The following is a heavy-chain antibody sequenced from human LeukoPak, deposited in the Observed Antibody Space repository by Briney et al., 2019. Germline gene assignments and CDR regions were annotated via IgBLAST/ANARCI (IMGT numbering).Heavy chain of an antibody. CDR3: AREGYYGSGSPPSLYFDY. D-gene: IGHD3-10*01. J-gene: IGHJ4*01. Sequence: QPGGSLRLSCAASGFTFRNYVIHWVRQAPGKGLEWVAVTSSDLNVKLYADSVKGRFTISRDNSRSTLYLQMNSLRPEDTAIYCFAREGYYGSGSPPSLYFDYWGHGTLVTISS. CDR1: GFTFRNYV. CDR2: TSSDLNVK. V-gene: IGHV3-30-3*01.